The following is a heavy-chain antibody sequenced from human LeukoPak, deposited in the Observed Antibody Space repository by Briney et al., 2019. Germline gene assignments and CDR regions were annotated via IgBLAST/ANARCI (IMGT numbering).Heavy chain of an antibody. CDR1: GYTFTGYY. CDR3: ARGGDRAAAGTGTVWFDP. CDR2: INPNSGGT. V-gene: IGHV1-2*04. D-gene: IGHD6-13*01. Sequence: GASVKVSCKASGYTFTGYYMHWVRQAPGQGLEWMGWINPNSGGTNYAQKFQGWVTMTRDTSISTAYMELSRLRSDDTAVYYCARGGDRAAAGTGTVWFDPWGQGTLVTVSS. J-gene: IGHJ5*02.